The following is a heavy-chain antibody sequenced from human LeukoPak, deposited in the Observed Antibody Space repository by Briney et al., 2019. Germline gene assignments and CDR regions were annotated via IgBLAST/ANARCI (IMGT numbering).Heavy chain of an antibody. CDR2: INHSGST. D-gene: IGHD5-18*01. CDR3: ARGRGYSYGYFGYFDY. J-gene: IGHJ4*02. V-gene: IGHV4-34*01. Sequence: PSETLSLTCAVYGGSFSGYYWSWIRQPPGKGLEWIGEINHSGSTNYNPSFKSRVTISVDTSKNQFSLKLSSVTAADTAVYYCARGRGYSYGYFGYFDYWGQGTLVTVSS. CDR1: GGSFSGYY.